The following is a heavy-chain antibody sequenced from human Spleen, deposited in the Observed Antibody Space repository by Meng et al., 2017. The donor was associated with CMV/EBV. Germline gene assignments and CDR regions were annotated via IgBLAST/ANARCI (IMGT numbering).Heavy chain of an antibody. D-gene: IGHD5-24*01. CDR3: ARFLTGRYNYLGP. CDR1: GYTFTSYD. J-gene: IGHJ5*02. V-gene: IGHV1-8*01. Sequence: ASGYTFTSYDINWVRQATGQGLEWMGWMNPNSGNTDCAQKFQGRVTMTRNTSISTAYMELSSLKSEDTAVYYCARFLTGRYNYLGPWGQGTLVTVSS. CDR2: MNPNSGNT.